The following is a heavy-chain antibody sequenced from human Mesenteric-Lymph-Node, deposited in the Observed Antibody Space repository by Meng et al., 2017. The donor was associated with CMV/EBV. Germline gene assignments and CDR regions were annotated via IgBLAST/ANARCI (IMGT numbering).Heavy chain of an antibody. Sequence: SETLSLTCTVSGGSISSYYWSWIRQPPGKGLEWIGYIYYSGSTNYNPSLKSRVTISVDTSKNQFSLKLTSVTAADTAVYYCARDDSSTWHRNFDSWGQGILVTVSS. J-gene: IGHJ4*02. CDR2: IYYSGST. D-gene: IGHD6-13*01. CDR3: ARDDSSTWHRNFDS. V-gene: IGHV4-59*01. CDR1: GGSISSYY.